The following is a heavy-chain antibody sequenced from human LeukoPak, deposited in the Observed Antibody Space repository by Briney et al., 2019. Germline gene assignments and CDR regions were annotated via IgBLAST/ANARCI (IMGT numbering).Heavy chain of an antibody. V-gene: IGHV1-2*02. J-gene: IGHJ4*02. CDR3: ARAWLNGYDWVHFDY. D-gene: IGHD5-12*01. CDR2: INPNSGGT. CDR1: GYTFTGYY. Sequence: GASVKVSCKASGYTFTGYYMHWVRQAPGQGLEWMGWINPNSGGTNYAQKFQGRVTMTRDTSISTAYMELSRLRSDDTAVYYCARAWLNGYDWVHFDYWGQGTLVTVSS.